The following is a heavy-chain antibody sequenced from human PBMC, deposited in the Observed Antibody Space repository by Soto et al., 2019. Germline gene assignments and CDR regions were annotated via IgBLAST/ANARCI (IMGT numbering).Heavy chain of an antibody. CDR3: ARRSTRSEDNIVVVPAASYGMDV. CDR2: IIPIFGTA. J-gene: IGHJ6*02. V-gene: IGHV1-69*13. D-gene: IGHD2-2*01. CDR1: GGTFSSYT. Sequence: GASVKVSCKASGGTFSSYTISWVRQAPGQGLEWMGGIIPIFGTANYAQKFQGRVTITADESTSTAYMELSSLRSEDTAVYYCARRSTRSEDNIVVVPAASYGMDVWGQGTTVTVSS.